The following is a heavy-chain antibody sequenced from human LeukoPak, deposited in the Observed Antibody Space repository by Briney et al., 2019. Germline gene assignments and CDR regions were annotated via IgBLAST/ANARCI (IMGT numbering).Heavy chain of an antibody. CDR2: IYSGGST. D-gene: IGHD2-21*02. V-gene: IGHV3-66*02. J-gene: IGHJ6*03. CDR1: GFTVSSNY. CDR3: ARDRLSHYYYYYYYMDV. Sequence: PGGSLRLSCAASGFTVSSNYMSWVRQAPGKGLEWVSVIYSGGSTYYADSVKGRFTISRDNSKNTLYLQMNSLRAEDTAVYYCARDRLSHYYYYYYYMDVWGKGTTVTVSS.